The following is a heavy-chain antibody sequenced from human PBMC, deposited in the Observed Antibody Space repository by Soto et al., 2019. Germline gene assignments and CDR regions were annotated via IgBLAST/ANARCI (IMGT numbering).Heavy chain of an antibody. CDR1: GGSFSGYY. J-gene: IGHJ3*02. D-gene: IGHD6-19*01. CDR2: INHSGST. Sequence: SETLSLTCAVYGGSFSGYYWSWIRQPPGKGLEWIGEINHSGSTNYNPSLKSRVTISVDTSKNQFSLKLSSVTAADTAVYYCASGGAVAGTGAFDIWGQGTMVTVSS. CDR3: ASGGAVAGTGAFDI. V-gene: IGHV4-34*01.